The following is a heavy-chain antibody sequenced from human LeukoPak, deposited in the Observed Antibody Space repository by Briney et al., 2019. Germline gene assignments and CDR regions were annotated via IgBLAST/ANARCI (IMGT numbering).Heavy chain of an antibody. Sequence: GGSLRLSCAAPGFTFSSYSMNWVRQAPGKGLEWVSSISSSSSSYIYYADSVKGRFTISRDNAKNSLYLQMNSLRAEDTAVYYCARDSPPITIFGVVIYYYYMDVWGKGTTVTVSS. V-gene: IGHV3-21*01. CDR3: ARDSPPITIFGVVIYYYYMDV. CDR2: ISSSSSSYI. CDR1: GFTFSSYS. D-gene: IGHD3-3*01. J-gene: IGHJ6*03.